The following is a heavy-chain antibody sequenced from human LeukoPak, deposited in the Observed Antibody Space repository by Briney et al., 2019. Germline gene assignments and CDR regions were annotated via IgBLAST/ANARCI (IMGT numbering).Heavy chain of an antibody. V-gene: IGHV3-23*01. CDR2: ISGSGAKT. D-gene: IGHD7-27*01. CDR1: GFMLSSYG. Sequence: GGSLRLSCAASGFMLSSYGMSWVRQAPGEGLEWVSAISGSGAKTYSADSVKGRSTISRDNSKNTLYLQLNSLRAEDTAVCYCAKDRSWGLDYWGQGTLVTVSS. J-gene: IGHJ4*02. CDR3: AKDRSWGLDY.